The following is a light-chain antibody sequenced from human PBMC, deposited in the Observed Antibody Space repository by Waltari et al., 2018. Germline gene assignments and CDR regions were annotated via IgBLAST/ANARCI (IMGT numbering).Light chain of an antibody. CDR3: QQYKTYWS. J-gene: IGKJ2*01. CDR1: QSINNW. V-gene: IGKV1-5*03. CDR2: KAS. Sequence: DIQMTQFPSTLSASVGDRVTITCRASQSINNWLAWYQHKPGKAPSLLIYKASSLESGVPSRFSGSVFGTQFTLTISSLQPDDVATYYCQQYKTYWSFGQGTKLEIK.